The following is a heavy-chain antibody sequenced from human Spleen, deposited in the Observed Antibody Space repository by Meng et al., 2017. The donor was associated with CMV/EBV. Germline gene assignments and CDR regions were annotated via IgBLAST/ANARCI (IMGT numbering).Heavy chain of an antibody. CDR2: IYDSGST. Sequence: SETLSLTCSVSGGSINTYYWNWIRQPPGKGLEWIGYIYDSGSTNYNPSLKSRVTISVGTSKNQFSLKLTSVTAADTAVYYCSRDTTYYGMDVWGQGTTVTVSS. J-gene: IGHJ6*02. D-gene: IGHD1-1*01. CDR1: GGSINTYY. CDR3: SRDTTYYGMDV. V-gene: IGHV4-59*12.